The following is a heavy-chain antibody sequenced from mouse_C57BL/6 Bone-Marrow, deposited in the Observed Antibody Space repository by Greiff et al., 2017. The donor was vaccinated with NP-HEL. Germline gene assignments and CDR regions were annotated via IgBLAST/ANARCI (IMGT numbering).Heavy chain of an antibody. V-gene: IGHV5-4*01. CDR2: ISDGGSYT. J-gene: IGHJ4*01. CDR3: ARDSLYYKAMDY. D-gene: IGHD2-1*01. CDR1: GFTFSSYA. Sequence: EVQGVESGGGLVKPGGSLKLSCAASGFTFSSYAMSWVRQTPEKRLEWVATISDGGSYTYYPDNVKGRFTISRDNAKNNLYLQMRHLKSEDTAMYYCARDSLYYKAMDYWGQGTSVTVSS.